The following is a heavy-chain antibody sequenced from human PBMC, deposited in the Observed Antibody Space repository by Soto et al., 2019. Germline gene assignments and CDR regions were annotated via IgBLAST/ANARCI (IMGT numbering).Heavy chain of an antibody. CDR3: ARDRLGWDYYDSSGYAGYFDY. V-gene: IGHV4-30-4*01. D-gene: IGHD3-22*01. J-gene: IGHJ4*02. CDR1: GGSISSGDYY. Sequence: PSETLSLTCTVSGGSISSGDYYWSWIRQPPGKGLEWIGYIYYSGSTYYNPSLKSRVTISVDTSKNQFSLKLSSVTAADTAVYYCARDRLGWDYYDSSGYAGYFDYWGQGTLVTVSS. CDR2: IYYSGST.